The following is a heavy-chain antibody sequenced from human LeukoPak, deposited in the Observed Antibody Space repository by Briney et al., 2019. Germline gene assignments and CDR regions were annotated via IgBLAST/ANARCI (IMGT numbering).Heavy chain of an antibody. CDR2: INPSGGST. V-gene: IGHV1-46*01. Sequence: GASVKVSCKASGYTFTSYYMHWVRQAPGQGLEWMGIINPSGGSTSYAQKFQGRVTMTRDTSTSTVYMELSSLRSEDTAVYYCARDYYDFWSGYPKTDDAFDIWGQGTMVTVSS. CDR1: GYTFTSYY. J-gene: IGHJ3*02. D-gene: IGHD3-3*01. CDR3: ARDYYDFWSGYPKTDDAFDI.